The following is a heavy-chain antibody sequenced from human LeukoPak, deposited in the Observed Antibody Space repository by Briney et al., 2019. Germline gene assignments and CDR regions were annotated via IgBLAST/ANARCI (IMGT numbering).Heavy chain of an antibody. V-gene: IGHV3-53*01. CDR3: AREGSGSYYFPS. CDR1: GFTVSSNY. CDR2: IYSGGST. D-gene: IGHD1-26*01. J-gene: IGHJ4*02. Sequence: GGSLRLSCAASGFTVSSNYMSWVRQAPGKGLEWVSVIYSGGSTYYADSVKGRFTISRDNSKNTLYLQVNSLRAEDTAVYYCAREGSGSYYFPSWGQGTLVTVSS.